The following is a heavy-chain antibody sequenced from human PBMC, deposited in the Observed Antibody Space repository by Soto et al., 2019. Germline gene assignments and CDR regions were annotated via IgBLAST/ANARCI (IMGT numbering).Heavy chain of an antibody. J-gene: IGHJ4*02. CDR2: IYYSGST. Sequence: SETLSLTCTVSGASVSSGTYYWSWIRQPPGKGLEWIGYIYYSGSTYYNPSLKSRVTISVDTSKNQFSLKLSSVTAADTAVYYCARGYDSSGYYYSYDYWGQGTLVTVSS. CDR3: ARGYDSSGYYYSYDY. V-gene: IGHV4-31*03. D-gene: IGHD3-22*01. CDR1: GASVSSGTYY.